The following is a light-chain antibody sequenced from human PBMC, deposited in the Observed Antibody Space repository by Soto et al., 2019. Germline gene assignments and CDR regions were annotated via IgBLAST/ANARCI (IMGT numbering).Light chain of an antibody. Sequence: EIVFTQSPATLSLSLVERATLSFRASQSVSSYLAWYQQKPGQAPRLLIYDASNRATGIPARFSGSGSGTDFTLTISSLEPEDFAVYYCQQRSNWPWKCGQGTKGDIK. CDR2: DAS. CDR3: QQRSNWPWK. CDR1: QSVSSY. J-gene: IGKJ1*01. V-gene: IGKV3-11*01.